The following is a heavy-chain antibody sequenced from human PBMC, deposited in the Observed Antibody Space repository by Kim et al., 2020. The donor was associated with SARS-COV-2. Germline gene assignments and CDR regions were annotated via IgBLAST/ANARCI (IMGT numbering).Heavy chain of an antibody. CDR1: GFTFSSYA. J-gene: IGHJ4*02. Sequence: GGSLRLSCAASGFTFSSYAMSWVRQAPGKGLEWVSAISGSGGSTYYADSVKGRFAISRDNSKNTLYLQMNSLRAEDTAVYYCAKDRTPGVVTEFDYWGQGTLVTVSS. V-gene: IGHV3-23*01. CDR2: ISGSGGST. D-gene: IGHD2-21*02. CDR3: AKDRTPGVVTEFDY.